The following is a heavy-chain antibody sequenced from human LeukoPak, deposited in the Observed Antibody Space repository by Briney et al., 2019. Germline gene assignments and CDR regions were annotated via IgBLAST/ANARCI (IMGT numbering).Heavy chain of an antibody. CDR1: GGTFSSYA. Sequence: GASVKVSCKASGGTFSSYAISWVRQAPGQGLEWMGRIIPILGIANYAQKFQGRVTMTEDTSTDTAYMELSSLRSGDTAVYYCATTPTTMVRGVILYWGQGTLVTVSS. CDR2: IIPILGIA. V-gene: IGHV1-69*04. J-gene: IGHJ4*02. CDR3: ATTPTTMVRGVILY. D-gene: IGHD3-10*01.